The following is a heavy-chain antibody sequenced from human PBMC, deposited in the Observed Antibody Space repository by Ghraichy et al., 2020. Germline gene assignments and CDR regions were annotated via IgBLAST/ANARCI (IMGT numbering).Heavy chain of an antibody. CDR2: IYYSGST. J-gene: IGHJ4*02. CDR3: ARDSNLYYFDY. CDR1: GGSVSSGSYY. V-gene: IGHV4-61*01. Sequence: SETLSLTCTVSGGSVSSGSYYWSWIRQPPGKGLEWIGYIYYSGSTNYNPPLKSRVTISVETSKNQFSLKLSSVTDADTAVYYCARDSNLYYFDYWGQRSLVAVSS.